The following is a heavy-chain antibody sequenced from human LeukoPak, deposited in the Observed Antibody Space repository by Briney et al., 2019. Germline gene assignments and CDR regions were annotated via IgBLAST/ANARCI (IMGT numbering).Heavy chain of an antibody. Sequence: SETLSLTCTVSGGSISSYYWSWVRQPPGKGLEWIGYIYYSGSTNYNPSLKSRVTISVDTSKNQFSLKLSSVTAADTAVYYCARGRSLDYWGQGTLVTVSS. CDR3: ARGRSLDY. CDR2: IYYSGST. J-gene: IGHJ4*02. V-gene: IGHV4-59*01. CDR1: GGSISSYY.